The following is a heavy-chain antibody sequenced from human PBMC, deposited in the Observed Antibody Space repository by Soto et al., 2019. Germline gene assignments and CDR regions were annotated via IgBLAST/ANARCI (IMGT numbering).Heavy chain of an antibody. CDR3: ARGGIAAAGTLYYYYYYGMDV. CDR1: GGSISSYY. D-gene: IGHD6-13*01. CDR2: IYYSGST. Sequence: SETLSLTCTVSGGSISSYYWSWIRQPPGEGLEWIGYIYYSGSTNYNPSLKSRVTISVDTSKNQFSLKLSSVTAADTAVYYCARGGIAAAGTLYYYYYYGMDVWGQGTTVTVSS. J-gene: IGHJ6*02. V-gene: IGHV4-59*01.